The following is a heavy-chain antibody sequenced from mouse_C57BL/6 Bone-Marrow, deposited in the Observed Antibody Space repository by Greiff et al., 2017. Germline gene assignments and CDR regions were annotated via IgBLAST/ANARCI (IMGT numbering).Heavy chain of an antibody. CDR1: GFTFSSYA. D-gene: IGHD1-1*02. Sequence: EVKLVESGEGLVKPGGSLKLSCAASGFTFSSYAMSWVRQTPEKRLEWVAYISSGGDYIYYADTVKGRFTISRDNARNTLYLQMSSLKSEDTAMYYCTRDYGEGWFAYWGQGTLVTVSA. J-gene: IGHJ3*01. CDR3: TRDYGEGWFAY. V-gene: IGHV5-9-1*02. CDR2: ISSGGDYI.